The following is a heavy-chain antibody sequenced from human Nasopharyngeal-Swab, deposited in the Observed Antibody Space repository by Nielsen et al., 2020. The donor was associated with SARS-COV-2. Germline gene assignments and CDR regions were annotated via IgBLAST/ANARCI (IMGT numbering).Heavy chain of an antibody. V-gene: IGHV4-61*01. Sequence: SETLSLTCTVSGGSVSDTNYYWSWIRQPPGKGLECIGYIYYIGSTNYNPSLKGRVTISIDTSKNQFPLKLSSVTAADTAVYYCARVGYYDSSGYPFDYWGQGTLVTVSS. D-gene: IGHD3-22*01. J-gene: IGHJ4*02. CDR1: GGSVSDTNYY. CDR2: IYYIGST. CDR3: ARVGYYDSSGYPFDY.